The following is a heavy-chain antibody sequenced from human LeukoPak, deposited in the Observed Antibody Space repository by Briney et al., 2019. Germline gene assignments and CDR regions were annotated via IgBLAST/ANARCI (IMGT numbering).Heavy chain of an antibody. D-gene: IGHD6-6*01. CDR1: GFTFSSYS. Sequence: GGSLRLSCVASGFTFSSYSMNWVRQAPGKGQEWVSFISGSSSYTHYADSVKGRFTISRDNAKSALYLQMNSLRVEDAAVYYCARGLFVLHYSSSSPFACWGQGTLVTVSA. CDR2: ISGSSSYT. J-gene: IGHJ4*02. V-gene: IGHV3-21*01. CDR3: ARGLFVLHYSSSSPFAC.